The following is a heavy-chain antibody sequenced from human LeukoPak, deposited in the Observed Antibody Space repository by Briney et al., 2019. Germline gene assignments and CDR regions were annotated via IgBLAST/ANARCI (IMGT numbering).Heavy chain of an antibody. J-gene: IGHJ6*02. CDR2: ISYDGSNK. Sequence: GGSLRLSCAASGFTFSSYATQWVRQAPGKGLEWVAVISYDGSNKYYADSVKGRFTISRDNSKNTLYLQMNSLRAEDTAVYYCARDEAGVATASTYYGMDVWGQGTTVTVSS. V-gene: IGHV3-30*04. D-gene: IGHD5-12*01. CDR3: ARDEAGVATASTYYGMDV. CDR1: GFTFSSYA.